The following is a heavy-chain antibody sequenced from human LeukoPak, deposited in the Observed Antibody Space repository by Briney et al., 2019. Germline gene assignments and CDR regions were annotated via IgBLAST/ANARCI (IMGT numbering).Heavy chain of an antibody. J-gene: IGHJ5*02. Sequence: SETLSLTCTVSGGSISSSSYYWGWIRQPPGKGLEWIGSIYYSGSTYYDPSLKSRVTISVDTSKNQFSLKLSSVTAADTAVYYCARHVIWGYDILTGYYPNWFDPWGQGTLVTVSS. D-gene: IGHD3-9*01. CDR1: GGSISSSSYY. V-gene: IGHV4-39*01. CDR2: IYYSGST. CDR3: ARHVIWGYDILTGYYPNWFDP.